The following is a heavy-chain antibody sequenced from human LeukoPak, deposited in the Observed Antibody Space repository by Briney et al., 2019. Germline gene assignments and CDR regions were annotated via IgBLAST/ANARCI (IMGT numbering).Heavy chain of an antibody. Sequence: SETLSLTCTVSGGSISSYYWSWIRQPPGKGLEWIGYIYYSGTTNYNPSLKSRVTISVDTSKSQFSLKLTSVTAADTAVYYCARGRFCGGGSCYSVFDYWGQGTLVIVSS. CDR1: GGSISSYY. CDR2: IYYSGTT. V-gene: IGHV4-59*08. J-gene: IGHJ4*02. CDR3: ARGRFCGGGSCYSVFDY. D-gene: IGHD2-15*01.